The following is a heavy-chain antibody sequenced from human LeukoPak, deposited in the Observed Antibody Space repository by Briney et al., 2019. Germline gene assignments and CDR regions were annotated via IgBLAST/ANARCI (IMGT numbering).Heavy chain of an antibody. CDR1: GYTFTGYY. CDR3: ARDGVGYYDSSGYYYFQH. D-gene: IGHD3-22*01. CDR2: INPNSGGT. Sequence: VASVKVSCKASGYTFTGYYMHWVRQAPGQGLEWMGWINPNSGGTNYAQKFQGRVTMTRDTSISTAYMELSRLRSDGTAVYYCARDGVGYYDSSGYYYFQHWGQGTLVTVSS. J-gene: IGHJ1*01. V-gene: IGHV1-2*02.